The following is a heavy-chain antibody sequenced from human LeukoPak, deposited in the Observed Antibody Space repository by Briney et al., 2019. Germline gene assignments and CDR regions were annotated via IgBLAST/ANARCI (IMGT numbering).Heavy chain of an antibody. CDR2: IDPSDSYT. CDR3: ARHMEIAVAGSFDY. D-gene: IGHD6-19*01. CDR1: GYSFTSYW. J-gene: IGHJ4*02. Sequence: GESLKISCKGSGYSFTSYWISWVRQMPGRGLEWMGRIDPSDSYTNYSPSFQGHVTISADKSISTAYPQWSSLKASDTAMYYCARHMEIAVAGSFDYWGQGTLVTVSS. V-gene: IGHV5-10-1*01.